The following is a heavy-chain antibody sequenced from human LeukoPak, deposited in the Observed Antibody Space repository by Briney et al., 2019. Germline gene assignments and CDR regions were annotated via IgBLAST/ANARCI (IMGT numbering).Heavy chain of an antibody. CDR3: ATGLNPYTETDY. Sequence: ASVKVSCKVSGYTLTELSMHWVRQAPGKGLEWMGGFDPEDGETIYAQKFQSRVTMTEDTSTDTAYMELSSLRSEDTAVYYCATGLNPYTETDYWGQGTLVTVSS. D-gene: IGHD1-1*01. CDR2: FDPEDGET. CDR1: GYTLTELS. V-gene: IGHV1-24*01. J-gene: IGHJ4*02.